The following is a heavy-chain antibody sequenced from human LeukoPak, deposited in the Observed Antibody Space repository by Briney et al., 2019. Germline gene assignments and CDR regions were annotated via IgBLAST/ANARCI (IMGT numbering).Heavy chain of an antibody. CDR2: IYYSGTT. D-gene: IGHD2-15*01. Sequence: SETLSLTCTVSGGSISSHTYYWAFIPQPPGKGLEWIATIYYSGTTYYNPSLKSRVTISVDTSKNQFSLKLSAVTAADTAVYYCARLGGSFDYWGQGTLVTVSS. J-gene: IGHJ4*02. CDR1: GGSISSHTYY. CDR3: ARLGGSFDY. V-gene: IGHV4-39*01.